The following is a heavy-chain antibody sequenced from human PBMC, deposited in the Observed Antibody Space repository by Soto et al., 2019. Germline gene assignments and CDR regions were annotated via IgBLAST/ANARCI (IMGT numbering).Heavy chain of an antibody. CDR3: AGEKVGTTGIDF. J-gene: IGHJ4*02. V-gene: IGHV1-8*01. Sequence: QAQLVQSGAEVKKPGASVKVSCKASGYTFTGYDINWVRQATGQGLEWMGWMNPNSGNPGYAQNFQGRVTMTRDNSITTAYMELTSRRDDDSAVYYCAGEKVGTTGIDFWGQGTLVTVSS. CDR2: MNPNSGNP. CDR1: GYTFTGYD. D-gene: IGHD1-26*01.